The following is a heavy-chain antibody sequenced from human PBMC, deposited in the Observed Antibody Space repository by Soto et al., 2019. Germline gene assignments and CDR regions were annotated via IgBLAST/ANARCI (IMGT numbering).Heavy chain of an antibody. CDR3: AKGVWDYYYGMVV. V-gene: IGHV3-30*18. Sequence: QVQLVESGGGVGQPGRSLRLSCAASGFTFSSYGMHWVRQAPGKGLEWVAVISYDGSNKYYADSVKGRFTISRDNSKNTLYLQMNSLRAEDTAVYYCAKGVWDYYYGMVVWGQGTTVTVSS. CDR1: GFTFSSYG. D-gene: IGHD6-13*01. J-gene: IGHJ6*02. CDR2: ISYDGSNK.